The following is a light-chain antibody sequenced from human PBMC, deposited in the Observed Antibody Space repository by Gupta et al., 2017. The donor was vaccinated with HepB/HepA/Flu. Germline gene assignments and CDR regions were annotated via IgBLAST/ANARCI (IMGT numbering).Light chain of an antibody. Sequence: DIQMTQSPSSLSASVGDSVTITCRASQSISRYLNWYQQRPGKVPKLLIHGASSLQSGVPSRFSGRGSGTDFTLTISSLQPEDFATYYCQQGYSVPLSFGPGTKVEIK. V-gene: IGKV1-39*01. J-gene: IGKJ3*01. CDR3: QQGYSVPLS. CDR1: QSISRY. CDR2: GAS.